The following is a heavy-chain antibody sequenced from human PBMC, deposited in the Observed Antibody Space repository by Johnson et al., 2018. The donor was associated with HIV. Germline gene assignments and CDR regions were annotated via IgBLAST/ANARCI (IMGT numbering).Heavy chain of an antibody. V-gene: IGHV3-11*04. CDR3: ATVWRNEGRHSFDV. CDR2: LSSSGGTT. J-gene: IGHJ3*01. Sequence: QVQLVESGGGLVQPGGSLRLSCAASGFKFDDNYMAWIRQSPGKGLAWVSYLSSSGGTTHTADSVKGRFAISRNTAAHSLYLQMNSRRVEDTALYFWATVWRNEGRHSFDVWGLGTMVTVSS. CDR1: GFKFDDNY. D-gene: IGHD1-1*01.